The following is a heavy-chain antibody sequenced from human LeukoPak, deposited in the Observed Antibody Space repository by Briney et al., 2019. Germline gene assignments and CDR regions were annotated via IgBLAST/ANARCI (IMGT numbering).Heavy chain of an antibody. V-gene: IGHV3-33*06. CDR1: GFTFSRYG. CDR2: IWYDGSQK. CDR3: AKDLGRYRNNYFDY. J-gene: IGHJ4*02. Sequence: PGGSLRLSCVASGFTFSRYGMHWVRQAPGKGLEWVAVIWYDGSQKYYSDSVKGRFTISRDSSKNTLDLQMNSLRAEDTAVYYCAKDLGRYRNNYFDYWGQGTLVTVSS. D-gene: IGHD1-26*01.